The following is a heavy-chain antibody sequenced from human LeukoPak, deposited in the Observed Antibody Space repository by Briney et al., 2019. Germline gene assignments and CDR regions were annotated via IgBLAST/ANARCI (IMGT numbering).Heavy chain of an antibody. CDR1: GGSISDYS. CDR2: IYDSDNT. D-gene: IGHD2-21*02. Sequence: SETLSLTCSVSGGSISDYSCSWIRQPPGKGLEWIGYIYDSDNTNYNPTLKSRATMSVDTSKNQVSLKLDSVTAADTAVYYCARHFLVVTVFSSDTWGQGTSVTVSA. J-gene: IGHJ3*01. V-gene: IGHV4-59*01. CDR3: ARHFLVVTVFSSDT.